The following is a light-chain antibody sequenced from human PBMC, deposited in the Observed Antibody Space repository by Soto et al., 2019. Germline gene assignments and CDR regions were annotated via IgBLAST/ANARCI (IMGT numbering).Light chain of an antibody. J-gene: IGKJ1*01. CDR1: QSVSSN. V-gene: IGKV3-15*01. CDR3: QQYNSYSWT. Sequence: EIELTQSPGTLSLSPGEGATLSWRASQSVSSNLAWYQQKPGQAPRLLIYGASTRATGIPARFSGSGSGTEFTLTISSLQPDDFATYYCQQYNSYSWTFGQGTKVDIK. CDR2: GAS.